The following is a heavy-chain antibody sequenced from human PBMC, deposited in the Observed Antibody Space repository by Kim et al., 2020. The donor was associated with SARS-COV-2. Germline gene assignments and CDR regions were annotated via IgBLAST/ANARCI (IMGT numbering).Heavy chain of an antibody. CDR3: AKDRGIVVVPAAISWFDP. V-gene: IGHV3-23*01. Sequence: GGSLRLSCAASGFTFSSYAMSWVRQAPGKGLEWVSAISGSGGSTYYADSVKGRFTISRDNSKNTLYLQMNSLRAEDTAVYYCAKDRGIVVVPAAISWFDPWGQGTLVTVSS. D-gene: IGHD2-2*01. CDR1: GFTFSSYA. CDR2: ISGSGGST. J-gene: IGHJ5*02.